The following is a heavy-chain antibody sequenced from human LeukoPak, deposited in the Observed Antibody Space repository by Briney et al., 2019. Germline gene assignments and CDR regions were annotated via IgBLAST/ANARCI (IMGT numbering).Heavy chain of an antibody. D-gene: IGHD3-10*01. CDR1: GFTVSSNY. V-gene: IGHV3-66*01. CDR2: IYSGGST. Sequence: PGGSLRLSCAASGFTVSSNYMSWVRQAPGKGLEWVSVIYSGGSTYYADSVKGRFTISRDNSKNTLYLQMNSLRAEDTAVYYCTRDLWFGELWGKYYYYGMDVWGQGTTVTVSS. J-gene: IGHJ6*02. CDR3: TRDLWFGELWGKYYYYGMDV.